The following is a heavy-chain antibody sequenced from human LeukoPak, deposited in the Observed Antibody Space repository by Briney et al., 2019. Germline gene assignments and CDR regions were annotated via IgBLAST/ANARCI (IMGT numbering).Heavy chain of an antibody. D-gene: IGHD6-13*01. V-gene: IGHV4-4*07. CDR2: IYTTGST. CDR3: AREWYSSSWYPVSYNWFDP. J-gene: IGHJ5*02. CDR1: GGSISSDY. Sequence: TSETLSLTCTVSGGSISSDYWSWIRQPAGKGLEWIGRIYTTGSTNYSPSLKSRVTMSVDTSKNQFSLKLSSVTAADTAVYYCAREWYSSSWYPVSYNWFDPWGQGILVTVSS.